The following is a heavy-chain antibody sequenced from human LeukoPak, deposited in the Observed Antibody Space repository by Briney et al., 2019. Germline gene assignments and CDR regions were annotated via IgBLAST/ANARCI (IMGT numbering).Heavy chain of an antibody. D-gene: IGHD3-10*01. V-gene: IGHV3-30*18. J-gene: IGHJ4*02. CDR1: GFTFSSYG. CDR2: ISYDGSNK. Sequence: PGGSLRLSCAASGFTFSSYGMHWVRQAPGKGLEWVAVISYDGSNKYYADSVKGRFTISRDNSKNTLYLQMNSLRAEDTAVYYCAKGILWFGELSNFDYWGQGTLVTVSS. CDR3: AKGILWFGELSNFDY.